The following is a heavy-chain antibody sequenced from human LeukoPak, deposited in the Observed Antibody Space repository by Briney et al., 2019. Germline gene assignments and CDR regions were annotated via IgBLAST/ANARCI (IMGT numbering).Heavy chain of an antibody. CDR1: GFTFDDYG. CDR3: ARALTWFDAFDI. Sequence: GGSLRLSCAASGFTFDDYGLSWVRQAPGKGLEWVSTINWNGGSTGYADSVKGRFTISRDNAKNSLYLQMNSLRAEDTAVYYCARALTWFDAFDIWGQGTMVTVSS. D-gene: IGHD2-21*02. CDR2: INWNGGST. J-gene: IGHJ3*02. V-gene: IGHV3-20*04.